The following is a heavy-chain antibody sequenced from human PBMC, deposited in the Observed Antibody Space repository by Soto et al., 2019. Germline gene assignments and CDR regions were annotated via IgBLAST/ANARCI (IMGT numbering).Heavy chain of an antibody. CDR1: GFTFSSYG. CDR3: AKPLNWGSPTSEIDP. CDR2: ISYDGSIT. Sequence: GGSLRLSCAASGFTFSSYGMHWVRQAPGKGLEWVAVISYDGSITYYADSVKGRFTLSRDNSKNSLYLQMNSLRAEDTDVYFCAKPLNWGSPTSEIDPWGQGTLVTVYS. V-gene: IGHV3-30*18. D-gene: IGHD7-27*01. J-gene: IGHJ5*02.